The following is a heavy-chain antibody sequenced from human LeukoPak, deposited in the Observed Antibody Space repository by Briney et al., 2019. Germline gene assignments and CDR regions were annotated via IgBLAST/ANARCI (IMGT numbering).Heavy chain of an antibody. CDR3: ARDHPGYDFWSGYPNWFDP. V-gene: IGHV1-18*01. Sequence: VASVKVSCKASGYTFTSYGISWVRQAPGQGLEWMGWIGAYNGNTNYAQKLQGRVTMTTDTSTSTAYMELRSLRSDDTAVYYCARDHPGYDFWSGYPNWFDPWGQGTLVTVSS. D-gene: IGHD3-3*01. J-gene: IGHJ5*02. CDR1: GYTFTSYG. CDR2: IGAYNGNT.